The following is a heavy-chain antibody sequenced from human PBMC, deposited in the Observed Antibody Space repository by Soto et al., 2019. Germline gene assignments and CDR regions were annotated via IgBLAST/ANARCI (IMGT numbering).Heavy chain of an antibody. J-gene: IGHJ6*02. Sequence: GGSLRLSCAASGFTFSDYYMSWIRQAPGKGLEWVSYISSSSSYTNYADSVKGRFTISRDNAKNSLYLQMNSLRAEDTAVYYCARDVRRYCSGGSCPKNYYGMDVWGQGTTVTVSS. D-gene: IGHD2-15*01. CDR3: ARDVRRYCSGGSCPKNYYGMDV. CDR2: ISSSSSYT. CDR1: GFTFSDYY. V-gene: IGHV3-11*06.